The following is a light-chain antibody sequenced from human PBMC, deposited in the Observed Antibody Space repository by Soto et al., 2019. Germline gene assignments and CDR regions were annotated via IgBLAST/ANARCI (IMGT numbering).Light chain of an antibody. J-gene: IGLJ2*01. CDR2: GDS. CDR3: QSYDSSLSGVI. Sequence: QSVLTQPPSVSGAPGQRVTISCIGSSSNIGSGYDVHWYQQFPRTAPKLLISGDSNRPSGVPDRFSGSKSGTSASLAITGLQTEDEADYYCQSYDSSLSGVIFGGGTNLTVL. CDR1: SSNIGSGYD. V-gene: IGLV1-40*01.